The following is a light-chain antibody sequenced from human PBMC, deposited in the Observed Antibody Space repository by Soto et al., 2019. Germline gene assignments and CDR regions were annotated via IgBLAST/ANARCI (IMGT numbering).Light chain of an antibody. J-gene: IGLJ1*01. CDR1: SSDVGGYNF. CDR3: SSYTSSTAYG. V-gene: IGLV2-14*01. CDR2: EVS. Sequence: QSVLTQPASVSGSPGQSITISCTGTSSDVGGYNFVSWYQQHPGKAPKLMISEVSNRPSGVSIRFSGSKSGNTASLTISGLQADDEADYYCSSYTSSTAYGVGTGTKLTVL.